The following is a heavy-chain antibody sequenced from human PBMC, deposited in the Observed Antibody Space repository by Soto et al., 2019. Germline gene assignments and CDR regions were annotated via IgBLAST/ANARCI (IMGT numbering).Heavy chain of an antibody. V-gene: IGHV4-59*01. Sequence: QVQLQESGPGLVKPSESLSLTCNVSGGSMSGYYWSWFRQPPVQGLEWIGHIYYSGTTYYNPSLKSIFRISLDTSKNHLSLKMTSVTDEDKAVYYCVRRTGHYSGWFDLWGQGTLGTVAS. J-gene: IGHJ5*02. CDR2: IYYSGTT. CDR3: VRRTGHYSGWFDL. D-gene: IGHD3-10*01. CDR1: GGSMSGYY.